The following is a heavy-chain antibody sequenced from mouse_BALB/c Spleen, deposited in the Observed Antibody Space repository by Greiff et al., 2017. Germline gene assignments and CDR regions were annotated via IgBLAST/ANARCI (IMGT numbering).Heavy chain of an antibody. CDR1: GFTFSSYG. J-gene: IGHJ4*01. V-gene: IGHV5-6*02. CDR3: ARSNYDYDESPYYAMDY. CDR2: ISSGGSYT. D-gene: IGHD2-4*01. Sequence: DVKLVESGGDLVKPGGSLKLSCAASGFTFSSYGMSWVRQTPDKRLEWVATISSGGSYTYYPDSVKGRFTISRDNAKNTLYLQMSSLKSEDTAMYYCARSNYDYDESPYYAMDYWGQGTSVTVSS.